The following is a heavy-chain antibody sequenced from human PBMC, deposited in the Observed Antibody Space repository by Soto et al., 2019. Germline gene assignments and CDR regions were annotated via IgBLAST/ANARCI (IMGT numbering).Heavy chain of an antibody. CDR1: GGSISSGGYS. CDR3: AREVTKMYYFDS. D-gene: IGHD2-21*02. J-gene: IGHJ4*02. V-gene: IGHV4-30-2*01. Sequence: SETLSLTCAVSGGSISSGGYSWSWIRQPPGKGLEWIGYIYHSGSTYYNPSLKSRVTISVDRSKNQFSLKLSSVTAADTAVYYGAREVTKMYYFDSWDQGTLFTVSS. CDR2: IYHSGST.